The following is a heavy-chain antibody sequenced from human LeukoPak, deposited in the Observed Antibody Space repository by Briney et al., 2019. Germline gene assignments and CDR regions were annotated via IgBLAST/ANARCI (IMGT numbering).Heavy chain of an antibody. CDR1: GFSFSTYW. CDR3: AKGSPVGTTGTTHYYYGMDV. Sequence: PGGSLRLSCEVSGFSFSTYWMSWVRQAPGKGLEWVGQTNEHETEKYYGDAVRGRFTIYRDNAKNSLYLQMNSLRAEDTALYYCAKGSPVGTTGTTHYYYGMDVWGQGTTVTVSS. V-gene: IGHV3-7*03. D-gene: IGHD1-1*01. CDR2: TNEHETEK. J-gene: IGHJ6*02.